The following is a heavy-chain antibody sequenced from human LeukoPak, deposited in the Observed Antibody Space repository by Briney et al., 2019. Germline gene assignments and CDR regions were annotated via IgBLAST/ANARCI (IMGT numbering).Heavy chain of an antibody. Sequence: SETLSLTCTVSGGSISSSSYYWGWIRQPPGKGLEWIGSIYYSGSTYYNPSLKSRVTISVDTSKNQFSLKLSSVTAADTAVYYCASRPYYDILTGYYIYTPFDYWGQGTLVTVSS. V-gene: IGHV4-39*01. CDR3: ASRPYYDILTGYYIYTPFDY. CDR1: GGSISSSSYY. J-gene: IGHJ4*02. CDR2: IYYSGST. D-gene: IGHD3-9*01.